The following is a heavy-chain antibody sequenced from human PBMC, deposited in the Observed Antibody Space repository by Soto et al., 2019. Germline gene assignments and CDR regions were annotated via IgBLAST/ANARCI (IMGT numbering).Heavy chain of an antibody. D-gene: IGHD3-10*01. Sequence: SETLALTSGVDGGSFSGSFSHWLLQPPGKGLELIGEINHSGSTSYNPSLKSRVTISVDTSKNQFSLKLSSVTAADTAVYFCAQTDGSGSYYSYWGQGTLVTVSS. V-gene: IGHV4-34*01. CDR1: GGSFSGSF. J-gene: IGHJ4*02. CDR2: INHSGST. CDR3: AQTDGSGSYYSY.